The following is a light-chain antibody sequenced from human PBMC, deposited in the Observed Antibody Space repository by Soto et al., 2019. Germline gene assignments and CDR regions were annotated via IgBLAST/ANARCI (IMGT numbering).Light chain of an antibody. Sequence: QLVLTQSPSASASLGASVKLTCTLSSGHSTYDIAWHQQQPDKGPRYLMNINGGGSHSKGDGIPDRFSGSSSGAERYLTISSPQSEDEADYYCQTWGTGYVVFGGGTKLTVL. V-gene: IGLV4-69*02. CDR2: INGGGSH. J-gene: IGLJ2*01. CDR1: SGHSTYD. CDR3: QTWGTGYVV.